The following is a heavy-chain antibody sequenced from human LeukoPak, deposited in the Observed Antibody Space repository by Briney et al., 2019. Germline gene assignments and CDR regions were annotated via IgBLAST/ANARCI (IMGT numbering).Heavy chain of an antibody. V-gene: IGHV4-59*01. J-gene: IGHJ3*02. CDR3: AGYLVVAVAGDDAFDI. CDR1: GDSISSYY. CDR2: IYYSGST. Sequence: SETLSLTCTVSGDSISSYYWSWIRQPPGKGLEWIGYIYYSGSTNYNPSLKSRVTISVDTSKNQFSLKLSSVTAADTAVYYCAGYLVVAVAGDDAFDIWGQGTMVTVSS. D-gene: IGHD6-19*01.